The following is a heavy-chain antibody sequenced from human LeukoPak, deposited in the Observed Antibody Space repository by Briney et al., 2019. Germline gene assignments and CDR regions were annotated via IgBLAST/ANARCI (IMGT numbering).Heavy chain of an antibody. CDR2: IYWDDDK. D-gene: IGHD5-18*01. J-gene: IGHJ4*02. CDR1: GFSLSTSGVG. Sequence: SGPTLVNPTQTLTLTCTFSGFSLSTSGVGVGWIRQPPGKALEWLALIYWDDDKRYSPSLKSRLTITKDTSKNQVVLTMTNMDPVDTATYYSAHRPRDTAMVSFDYWGQGTLVTVSS. CDR3: AHRPRDTAMVSFDY. V-gene: IGHV2-5*02.